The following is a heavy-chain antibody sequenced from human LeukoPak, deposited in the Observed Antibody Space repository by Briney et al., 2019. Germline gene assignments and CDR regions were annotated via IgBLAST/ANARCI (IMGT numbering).Heavy chain of an antibody. V-gene: IGHV3-33*01. Sequence: GGSLRLSCAASGFTFSSYGMHWVRQAPGKGLEWVAVIWYDGSNKYYADSVKGRFTISRDNSKNTLYLQMNSLRAEDTAVYYCARTDVLLWFGELAPAGMDVWGQGTTVTVSS. J-gene: IGHJ6*02. D-gene: IGHD3-10*01. CDR2: IWYDGSNK. CDR3: ARTDVLLWFGELAPAGMDV. CDR1: GFTFSSYG.